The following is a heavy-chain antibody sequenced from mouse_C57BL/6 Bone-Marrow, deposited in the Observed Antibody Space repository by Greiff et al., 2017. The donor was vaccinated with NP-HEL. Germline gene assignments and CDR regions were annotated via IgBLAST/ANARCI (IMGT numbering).Heavy chain of an antibody. CDR3: AKRSPLDY. CDR1: GFTFSDYG. V-gene: IGHV5-17*01. J-gene: IGHJ2*01. Sequence: EVKLMESGGGLVKPGGSLKLSCAASGFTFSDYGMHWVRQAPEKGLEWVAYISSCSGTIYYADTVKGRFTISRDNAKNTQFLQMTSRRSEDTAMYYCAKRSPLDYWVQGTTLAVSS. CDR2: ISSCSGTI.